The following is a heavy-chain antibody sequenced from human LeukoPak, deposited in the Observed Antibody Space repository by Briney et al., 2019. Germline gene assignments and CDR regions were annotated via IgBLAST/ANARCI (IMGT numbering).Heavy chain of an antibody. J-gene: IGHJ4*02. CDR1: GYTFTGYY. D-gene: IGHD1-26*01. CDR3: ARDLWYSGTRTVDY. Sequence: GASVKVSCKTSGYTFTGYYMHWVRQAPGQGLEWMGWINPNSGGTNYAQKFQDRVTMTRDMSISTAYMELSRLRSDDTAMYYCARDLWYSGTRTVDYWGQGTLVTVSS. CDR2: INPNSGGT. V-gene: IGHV1-2*02.